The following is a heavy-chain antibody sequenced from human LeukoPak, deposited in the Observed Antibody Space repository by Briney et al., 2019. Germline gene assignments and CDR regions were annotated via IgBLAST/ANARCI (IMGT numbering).Heavy chain of an antibody. Sequence: GASVKVSCKASGYTFTSYYMHWVRQAPGQGLEWMGIINPSGGSTSYAQKFQGRVTMTRDTSTSTVYMELSSLRSEDTAVYYCARSASIVVVPAAIDIGGPYNWFDPWGQGTLVTVSS. D-gene: IGHD2-2*02. CDR3: ARSASIVVVPAAIDIGGPYNWFDP. CDR1: GYTFTSYY. CDR2: INPSGGST. V-gene: IGHV1-46*01. J-gene: IGHJ5*02.